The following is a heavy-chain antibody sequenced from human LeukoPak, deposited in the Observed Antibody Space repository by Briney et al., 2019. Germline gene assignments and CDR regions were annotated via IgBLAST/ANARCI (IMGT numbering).Heavy chain of an antibody. Sequence: GGSLRLSCAASGFTFSRYAMSWVRQAPGKGLEWVSAISGSGGSTYYADSVKGRFTISSDNSKNTLYLQMSSLRAEDTAVYYCVILSYYYGSGSYYNDYWGQGTLVTVSP. D-gene: IGHD3-10*01. J-gene: IGHJ4*02. CDR3: VILSYYYGSGSYYNDY. CDR1: GFTFSRYA. CDR2: ISGSGGST. V-gene: IGHV3-23*01.